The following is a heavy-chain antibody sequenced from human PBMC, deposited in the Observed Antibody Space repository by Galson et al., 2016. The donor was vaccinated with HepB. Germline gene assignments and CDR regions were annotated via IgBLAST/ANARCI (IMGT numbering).Heavy chain of an antibody. CDR1: GFSFSNSG. J-gene: IGHJ4*02. D-gene: IGHD6-19*01. Sequence: SLRLSCAASGFSFSNSGMSWVRQAPGRGLEWVSGITRSGDATHYADFVKGRFTISRDNPKNTLYLQMNSLRAEDTAVYYCAREGHYSAWFVIDYWGQGTLVTVSS. CDR2: ITRSGDAT. CDR3: AREGHYSAWFVIDY. V-gene: IGHV3-23*01.